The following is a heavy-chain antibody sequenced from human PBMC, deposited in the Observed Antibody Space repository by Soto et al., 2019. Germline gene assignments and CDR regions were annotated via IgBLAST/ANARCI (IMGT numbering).Heavy chain of an antibody. J-gene: IGHJ4*02. Sequence: QVQLQESGPGLVKPSETLSLTCTVSGGSITGYYWTWIRQPPGKGLEWIGYVFYKGNTNYNPSLKSRVTISVDTSANQFSLRLSSVTAADTAVYYCASSGDSFGFTAYWGQGTLVTVSS. CDR2: VFYKGNT. CDR1: GGSITGYY. V-gene: IGHV4-59*01. CDR3: ASSGDSFGFTAY. D-gene: IGHD5-18*01.